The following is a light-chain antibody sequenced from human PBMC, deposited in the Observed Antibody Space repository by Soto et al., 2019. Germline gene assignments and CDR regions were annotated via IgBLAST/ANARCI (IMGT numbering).Light chain of an antibody. CDR1: QSVSSN. J-gene: IGKJ2*01. V-gene: IGKV3D-15*01. CDR2: GAS. Sequence: EVVMTQSPATLSVSPGERATPSCRASQSVSSNLAWYQQKPGQPPRLLIYGASTRATGIPARFSGSGSGTEFTLTISSLQSEDFAVYYCQQYNNWPLYTFGQGTKLEIK. CDR3: QQYNNWPLYT.